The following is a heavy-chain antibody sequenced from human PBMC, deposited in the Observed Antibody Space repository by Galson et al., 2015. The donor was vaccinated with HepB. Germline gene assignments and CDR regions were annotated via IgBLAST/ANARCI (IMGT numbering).Heavy chain of an antibody. CDR1: GYTLTELS. CDR2: FDPEDGET. J-gene: IGHJ4*02. CDR3: ATDGGYCSGGSCYSLDY. D-gene: IGHD2-15*01. V-gene: IGHV1-24*01. Sequence: SVKVSCKVSGYTLTELSMHWVRQAPGKGLEWMGGFDPEDGETIYAQKFQGRVTMTEDTSTDTAYMELSSLRSEDTAVYYCATDGGYCSGGSCYSLDYWGQGTLVTVSS.